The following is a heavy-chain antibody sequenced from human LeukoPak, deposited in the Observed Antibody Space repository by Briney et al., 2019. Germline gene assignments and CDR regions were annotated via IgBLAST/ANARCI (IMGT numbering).Heavy chain of an antibody. Sequence: ASVKVSCNASGYTFTDYYMHWVRQAPGQGLEWMGRIKPNNGDTNYAQKFQGRVTITRDTSINAAYMESSRLEYDDTAVYYCARRVQSTGVFDYWGQGTLVTVSS. J-gene: IGHJ4*02. V-gene: IGHV1-2*06. CDR3: ARRVQSTGVFDY. D-gene: IGHD1-1*01. CDR2: IKPNNGDT. CDR1: GYTFTDYY.